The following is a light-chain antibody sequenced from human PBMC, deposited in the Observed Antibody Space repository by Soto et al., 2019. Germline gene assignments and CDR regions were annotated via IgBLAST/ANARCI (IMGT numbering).Light chain of an antibody. CDR2: VAS. CDR3: QQYGASPLT. Sequence: EIVLTQSPGTLSLSAGDGVSLSCRASQTVPNNYLAWYQQKPDQAPRLLIFVASNRATGIPDRFGGSGSGTDFTRSISRLEPEDFAVYYCQQYGASPLTFGGGARLEVK. J-gene: IGKJ4*01. CDR1: QTVPNNY. V-gene: IGKV3-20*01.